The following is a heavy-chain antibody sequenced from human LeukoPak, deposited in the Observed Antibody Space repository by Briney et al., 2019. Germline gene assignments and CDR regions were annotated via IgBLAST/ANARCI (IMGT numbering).Heavy chain of an antibody. Sequence: SETLSLTCSVSGGSIRCFYWSWIRQPPGKALEWIGIIHSSGRSNYNPSLRSRGIMSVDPSENQVSLSLSSVTAADTAIYYCARSRNSYDTSGYYSFDYWGQGTLVTVSS. V-gene: IGHV4-59*01. CDR1: GGSIRCFY. D-gene: IGHD3-22*01. CDR2: IHSSGRS. J-gene: IGHJ4*02. CDR3: ARSRNSYDTSGYYSFDY.